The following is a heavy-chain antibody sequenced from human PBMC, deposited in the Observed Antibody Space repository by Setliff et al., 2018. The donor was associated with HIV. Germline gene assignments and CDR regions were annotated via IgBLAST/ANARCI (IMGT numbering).Heavy chain of an antibody. CDR3: ASGSHGEGATDY. CDR2: IIPIFGTA. CDR1: GGSFSNYV. Sequence: SVKVSCKAYGGSFSNYVISWVRQAPGQGLEWMGGIIPIFGTANYAQKFQGRVTITADESTNTAYMELSSLRSEDTAVYYCASGSHGEGATDYLGLGTLVTVSS. V-gene: IGHV1-69*13. D-gene: IGHD1-26*01. J-gene: IGHJ4*02.